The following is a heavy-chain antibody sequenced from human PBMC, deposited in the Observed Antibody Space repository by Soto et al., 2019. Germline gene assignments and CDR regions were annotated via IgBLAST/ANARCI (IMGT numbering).Heavy chain of an antibody. CDR3: AREVSSFGSNHFDS. D-gene: IGHD3-10*01. V-gene: IGHV4-59*01. Sequence: PSETLSLTCSVSGTSIRGYYWTWIRQPPGKGLEWIGYIYYTGTTKHNPSLKSRVTISVDTSKNQFSLRLNSVTAADTAVYYCAREVSSFGSNHFDSWGQGALVTVSS. CDR2: IYYTGTT. CDR1: GTSIRGYY. J-gene: IGHJ4*02.